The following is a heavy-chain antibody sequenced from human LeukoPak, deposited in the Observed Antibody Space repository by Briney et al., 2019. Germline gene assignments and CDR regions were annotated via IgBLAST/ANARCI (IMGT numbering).Heavy chain of an antibody. V-gene: IGHV1-46*01. J-gene: IGHJ3*02. CDR1: GYTFTSYY. Sequence: ASVKVSCKASGYTFTSYYMHWVRQAPGQGLEWMGIINPSGGSTSYAQKFQGRVTMTRDTSISTAYMELSRLRSDDTAVYYCARARWRAFDIWGQGTMVTVSS. CDR2: INPSGGST. CDR3: ARARWRAFDI. D-gene: IGHD4-23*01.